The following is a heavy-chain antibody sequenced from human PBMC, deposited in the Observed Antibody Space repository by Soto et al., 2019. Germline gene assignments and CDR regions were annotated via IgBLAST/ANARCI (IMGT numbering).Heavy chain of an antibody. V-gene: IGHV1-69*02. CDR1: GGTFSSYT. D-gene: IGHD3-10*01. CDR3: ARVWFGDYYGMDV. Sequence: QVQLVQSGAEVKKPGSSVKVSCKASGGTFSSYTISWVRQAPGQGLEWMGRIIPILGIANYAQKFQGRVTITAAKSTSTAYMELSSLRSEDTAVYYCARVWFGDYYGMDVWGQGTTVTVSS. J-gene: IGHJ6*02. CDR2: IIPILGIA.